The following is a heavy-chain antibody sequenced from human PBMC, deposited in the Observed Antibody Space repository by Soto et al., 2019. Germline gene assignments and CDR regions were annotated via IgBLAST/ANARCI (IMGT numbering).Heavy chain of an antibody. V-gene: IGHV4-59*01. CDR1: GGSISSYY. D-gene: IGHD3-9*01. CDR3: ASGGWTYSILTGYYL. CDR2: ICYSGRT. Sequence: QVQLQESGPGLVKPSETLSLTCTVSGGSISSYYWSWIRQPPGKGLEWIGYICYSGRTNYNPSLKSRVTISVATSNNQCSLRLSSVTAEAAAVYYYASGGWTYSILTGYYLWGQGTMVTVSS. J-gene: IGHJ3*01.